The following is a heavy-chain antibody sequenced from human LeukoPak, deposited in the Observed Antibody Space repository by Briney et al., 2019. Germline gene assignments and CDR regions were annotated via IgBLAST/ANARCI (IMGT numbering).Heavy chain of an antibody. CDR1: GFIFSGYA. D-gene: IGHD1-26*01. CDR3: AKDWSGSYAETSEAFDI. CDR2: ISGSGSHT. Sequence: GGSLRLSCVASGFIFSGYAMSWVRQAPGKGLEWVSVISGSGSHTYYVDSVKGRFTISRDNSKNTLYLQMNSLRAEDTAVYFCAKDWSGSYAETSEAFDIWGQGAMVTVSS. J-gene: IGHJ3*02. V-gene: IGHV3-23*01.